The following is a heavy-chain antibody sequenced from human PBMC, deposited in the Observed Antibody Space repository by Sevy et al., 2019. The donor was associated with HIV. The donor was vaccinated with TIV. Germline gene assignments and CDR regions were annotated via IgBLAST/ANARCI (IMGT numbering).Heavy chain of an antibody. CDR2: IYPGDSDT. CDR1: GYSFTSYW. J-gene: IGHJ4*02. Sequence: GESLKISCKGSGYSFTSYWIGWVRQMPGKGLEWMGIIYPGDSDTRYSPSFQGQVTISADKSISTAYLQWSSLKASDTDMYYCARTQFGELLPYYFDYWGQGTLVTVSS. D-gene: IGHD3-10*01. V-gene: IGHV5-51*01. CDR3: ARTQFGELLPYYFDY.